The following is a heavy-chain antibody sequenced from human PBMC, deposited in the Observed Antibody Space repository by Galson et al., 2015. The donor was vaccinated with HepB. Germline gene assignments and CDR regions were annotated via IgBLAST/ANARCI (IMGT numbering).Heavy chain of an antibody. V-gene: IGHV3-74*01. Sequence: SLRLSCAASGFTFSTYWMYWVRHTPGRGLVWLSCIHSDGSKIGCADSVKGRFTISRDNAKNTLYLQMNSLRVEDTAVYYCASSIVAGTQPLKYWGQGTLVTVSS. CDR1: GFTFSTYW. CDR3: ASSIVAGTQPLKY. CDR2: IHSDGSKI. D-gene: IGHD6-19*01. J-gene: IGHJ4*01.